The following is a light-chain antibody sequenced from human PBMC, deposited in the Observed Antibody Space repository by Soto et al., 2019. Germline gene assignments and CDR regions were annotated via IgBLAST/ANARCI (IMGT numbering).Light chain of an antibody. CDR2: AAS. J-gene: IGKJ1*01. CDR3: QQSYSTPWT. V-gene: IGKV1-39*01. CDR1: QSISSY. Sequence: DIQMTQSPSSLSASVGDRVTITCRASQSISSYLNWYQQKPGKAPKLLIYAASSLKSGVPSRFSGSGSGTDFTLTISSLQPEDFATYYCQQSYSTPWTFGQGTKVAIK.